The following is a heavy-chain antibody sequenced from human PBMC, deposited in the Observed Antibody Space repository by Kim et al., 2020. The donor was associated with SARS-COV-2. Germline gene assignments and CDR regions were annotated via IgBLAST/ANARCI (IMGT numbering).Heavy chain of an antibody. Sequence: SETLSLTCTVSGGSISSSSYYWGWIRQPPGKGLEWIGSIYYSGSTYYNPSLKSRVTISVDTSKNQFALKLSSVTAADTAVYYCARAVAEWSIWGQGTLVTVSS. CDR3: ARAVAEWSI. D-gene: IGHD6-19*01. CDR2: IYYSGST. CDR1: GGSISSSSYY. J-gene: IGHJ4*02. V-gene: IGHV4-39*06.